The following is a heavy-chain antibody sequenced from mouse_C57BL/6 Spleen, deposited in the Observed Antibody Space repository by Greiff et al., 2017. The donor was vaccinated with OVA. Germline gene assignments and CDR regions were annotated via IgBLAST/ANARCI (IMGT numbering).Heavy chain of an antibody. CDR2: LYPGGGYT. CDR1: GYTFTNYW. D-gene: IGHD3-1*01. V-gene: IGHV1-63*01. J-gene: IGHJ4*01. Sequence: QVQLQQSGAELVRPGTSVKMSCKASGYTFTNYWIGWAKQRPGHGLEWIGDLYPGGGYTNYNEKFKGKATLTADKSSSTAYMQFSSLTSEDSAIYYCARRANPYAMDYWGQGTSVTVSS. CDR3: ARRANPYAMDY.